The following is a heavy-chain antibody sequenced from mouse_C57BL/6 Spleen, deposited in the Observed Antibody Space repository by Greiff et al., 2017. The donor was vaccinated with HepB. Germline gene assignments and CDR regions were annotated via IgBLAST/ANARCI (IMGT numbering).Heavy chain of an antibody. CDR1: GYTFTGYW. J-gene: IGHJ4*01. CDR3: AAYYGRDAMDY. V-gene: IGHV1-9*01. Sequence: LMEPGASVKLSCKATGYTFTGYWIEWVKQRPGHGLEWIGEILPGSGSTNYNEKFKGKATFTADTSSNTAYMQISSLTAEDSAIYYCAAYYGRDAMDYWGQGTSVTVSS. D-gene: IGHD1-1*01. CDR2: ILPGSGST.